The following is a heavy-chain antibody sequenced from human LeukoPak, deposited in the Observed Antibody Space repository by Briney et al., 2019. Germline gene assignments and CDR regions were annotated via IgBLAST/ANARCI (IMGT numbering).Heavy chain of an antibody. CDR2: ISGSGGTT. J-gene: IGHJ4*02. D-gene: IGHD6-13*01. CDR3: AKEGYGSTWNADFDF. Sequence: GGSLRLSCAASGFIFSSYAMSWVRQAPGKGLEWVSAISGSGGTTYSADSVKGRVTISRDNFTNTLYLQMNSLRAEDTAVLYCAKEGYGSTWNADFDFWGQGTLVTVSS. CDR1: GFIFSSYA. V-gene: IGHV3-23*01.